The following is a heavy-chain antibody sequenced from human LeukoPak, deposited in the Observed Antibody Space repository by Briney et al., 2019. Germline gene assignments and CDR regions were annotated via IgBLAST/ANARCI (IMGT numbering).Heavy chain of an antibody. Sequence: ASVKVSCETSGYSFTSHGVSWVRQAPGQGLEWMGWISAYNGDTNYAQKVQGRVTMTTDTSTSTAYMELRSLRSDDTAVYYCARSVAVSGTAFNPHFDYWGHGTLVTVSS. D-gene: IGHD6-19*01. CDR1: GYSFTSHG. CDR3: ARSVAVSGTAFNPHFDY. CDR2: ISAYNGDT. V-gene: IGHV1-18*01. J-gene: IGHJ4*01.